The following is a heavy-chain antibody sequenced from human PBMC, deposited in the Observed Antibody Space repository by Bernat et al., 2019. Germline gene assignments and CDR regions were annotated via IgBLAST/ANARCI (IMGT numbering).Heavy chain of an antibody. Sequence: QVQLVQSGAEVKKPGASVKVSCKASGYTFTGYYMHWVRQAPGQGLEWMGRINPNSGGTNYAQKFQGRVTMTRDTSISTAYMELRSLRSDDTAVYYCARLPIWELSAFDIWGQGTMVTVSS. CDR3: ARLPIWELSAFDI. J-gene: IGHJ3*02. V-gene: IGHV1-2*06. D-gene: IGHD3-16*02. CDR2: INPNSGGT. CDR1: GYTFTGYY.